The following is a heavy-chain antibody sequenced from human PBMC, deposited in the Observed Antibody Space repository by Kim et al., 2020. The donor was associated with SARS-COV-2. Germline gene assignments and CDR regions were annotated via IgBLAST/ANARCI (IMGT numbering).Heavy chain of an antibody. Sequence: SETLSLTCTVSGGSISGGGYYWSWIRQHPEKGLEWIGYIYYSGSTYYNPSLKSRLTISVDTSKNQFSLKLSSVTAADTAVYYCARVEYSGFWSPIRDWGQGALVTVSS. CDR2: IYYSGST. V-gene: IGHV4-31*03. CDR1: GGSISGGGYY. J-gene: IGHJ4*02. D-gene: IGHD5-12*01. CDR3: ARVEYSGFWSPIRD.